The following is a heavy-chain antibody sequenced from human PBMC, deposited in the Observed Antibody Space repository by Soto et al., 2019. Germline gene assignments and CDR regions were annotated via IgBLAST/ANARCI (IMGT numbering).Heavy chain of an antibody. D-gene: IGHD1-26*01. Sequence: QVQLQESGPGQVRPSETLSLTCAVSGASISSGSWWGWVRQSPNKGLEWIGEVYPSGSSRGRPSLKSRVTISVDKSKKEIYLKLSSVTAADTAVYYCAGQTSRISGHVYWGQGALVTVSS. CDR1: GASISSGSW. V-gene: IGHV4-4*02. CDR2: VYPSGSS. CDR3: AGQTSRISGHVY. J-gene: IGHJ4*02.